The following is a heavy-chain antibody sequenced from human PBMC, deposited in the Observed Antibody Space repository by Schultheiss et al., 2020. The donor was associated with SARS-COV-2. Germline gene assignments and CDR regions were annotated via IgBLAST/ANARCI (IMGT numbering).Heavy chain of an antibody. Sequence: GESLKISCAASGFSFSNAWMSWVRQAPGKGLEWVGRIKSKTDGGTTDYAAPVKGRFTISRDDSKNTLYLQMNSLKTEDTAVYYCTTYRFAWPYYYYYMDVWGKGTTVTVSS. CDR2: IKSKTDGGTT. CDR3: TTYRFAWPYYYYYMDV. CDR1: GFSFSNAW. J-gene: IGHJ6*03. D-gene: IGHD4-11*01. V-gene: IGHV3-15*01.